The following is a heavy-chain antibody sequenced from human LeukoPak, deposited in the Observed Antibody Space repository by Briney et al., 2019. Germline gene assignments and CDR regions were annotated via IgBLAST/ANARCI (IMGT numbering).Heavy chain of an antibody. CDR3: ARGNCAGGSCYSMDY. CDR1: VFHITGYF. D-gene: IGHD2-15*01. V-gene: IGHV1-2*02. CDR2: INPNSGGT. Sequence: ASVKVSCKASVFHITGYFMHWVRQAPGQGFEWMGWINPNSGGTNYAQKFQGRVTMTRDTSITTVYMELKTLRPDDTAIYYCARGNCAGGSCYSMDYWGQGTLVPVSS. J-gene: IGHJ4*02.